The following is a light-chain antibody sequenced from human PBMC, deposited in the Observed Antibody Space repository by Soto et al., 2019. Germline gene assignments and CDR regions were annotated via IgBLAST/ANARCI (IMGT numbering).Light chain of an antibody. CDR1: QSVNSN. J-gene: IGKJ1*01. CDR2: GAS. Sequence: EMEMTPSPANVTGWPGESAIHSIRSSQSVNSNYLAWYQQHPGQPPRLLIYGASSRATGIPDRFSGSGSGTEFTLTISSLQSEDFAVYYCQQYNHWPRTFGQGTKVDI. CDR3: QQYNHWPRT. V-gene: IGKV3D-15*01.